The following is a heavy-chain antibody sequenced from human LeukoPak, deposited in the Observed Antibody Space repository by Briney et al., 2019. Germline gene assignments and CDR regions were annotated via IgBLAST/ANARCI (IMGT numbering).Heavy chain of an antibody. D-gene: IGHD6-13*01. Sequence: ASVKVSCKASGYTFTDYYMHWVRQAPGQGLEWMGWIKPNSGGTNYAQKFQGRVTMTRDTSISTAYMELSSLRSEDTAVYYCARGGGSSLGFSMDVWGKGTTVTVSS. CDR1: GYTFTDYY. J-gene: IGHJ6*04. CDR3: ARGGGSSLGFSMDV. CDR2: IKPNSGGT. V-gene: IGHV1-2*02.